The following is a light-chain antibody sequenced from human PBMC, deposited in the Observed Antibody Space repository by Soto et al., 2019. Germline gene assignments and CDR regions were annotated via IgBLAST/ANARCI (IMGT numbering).Light chain of an antibody. CDR1: SSDVGGYNY. V-gene: IGLV2-8*01. Sequence: QSALTQPPSAPGSPGQSVTISCTGTSSDVGGYNYVSWYQQHPGKAPKLMIYEVSQRPSGVPDRFSGSKSGNTASLTVSGLQAEDEADYYCSSYAGSNNVVFGGGTKVTVL. J-gene: IGLJ2*01. CDR2: EVS. CDR3: SSYAGSNNVV.